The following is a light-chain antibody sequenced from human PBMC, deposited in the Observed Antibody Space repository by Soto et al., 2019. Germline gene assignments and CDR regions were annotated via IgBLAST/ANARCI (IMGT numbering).Light chain of an antibody. CDR3: QQYGSSPPT. Sequence: EIVLTQSPGTLSLSPGEIATLSCRASQSVSSSYLAWYQQKPGQAPRFLIYGASSRATGIPDRFSGSGSGTDFTLTISRLEPEDFAVYYCQQYGSSPPTFVQGTKVEIK. V-gene: IGKV3-20*01. CDR2: GAS. J-gene: IGKJ1*01. CDR1: QSVSSSY.